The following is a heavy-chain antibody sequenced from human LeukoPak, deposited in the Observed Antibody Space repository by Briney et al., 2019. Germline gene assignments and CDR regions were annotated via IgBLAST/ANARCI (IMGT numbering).Heavy chain of an antibody. CDR3: ARQKCTSTSCLTKNAFDI. CDR2: IYTSGST. D-gene: IGHD2-2*01. CDR1: GSISSYY. Sequence: SETLSLTCTVSGSISSYYWSWIWQPAGRGGEWIGDIYTSGSTNYNPALKSRVTISVDRSKNQCSLDLSSVPAANTAIYYCARQKCTSTSCLTKNAFDIWGQGTMVTVSS. V-gene: IGHV4-4*09. J-gene: IGHJ3*02.